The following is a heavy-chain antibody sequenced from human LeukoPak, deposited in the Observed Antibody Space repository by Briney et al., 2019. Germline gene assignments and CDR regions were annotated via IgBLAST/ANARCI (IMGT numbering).Heavy chain of an antibody. V-gene: IGHV3-30*02. J-gene: IGHJ4*02. Sequence: GGSLRLSCAASGFAFTSYSMHWVCQTPEKGLEWVAFIRYDGSNKYYADSVKGRFTISRDNSKNTLYLQMNSLRAEDTAVYYCAKILEQQLVFDYWGQGTLVTVSS. CDR3: AKILEQQLVFDY. CDR1: GFAFTSYS. CDR2: IRYDGSNK. D-gene: IGHD6-13*01.